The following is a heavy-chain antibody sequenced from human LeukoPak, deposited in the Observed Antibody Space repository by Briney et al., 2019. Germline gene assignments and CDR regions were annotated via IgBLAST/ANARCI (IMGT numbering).Heavy chain of an antibody. Sequence: GGSLRLSCAASGCTFSSYAMSWVRQAPGKGLEWVSAISGSGGSTYYADSVKGRFTISRDNSKNTLYLQMNSLRAEDTAVYYCAKGSFMVRFYGMDVWGQGTTVTVSS. CDR1: GCTFSSYA. CDR3: AKGSFMVRFYGMDV. J-gene: IGHJ6*02. CDR2: ISGSGGST. V-gene: IGHV3-23*01. D-gene: IGHD3-10*01.